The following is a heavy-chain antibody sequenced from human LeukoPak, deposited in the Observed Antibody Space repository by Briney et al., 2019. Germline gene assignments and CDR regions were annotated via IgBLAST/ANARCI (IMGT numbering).Heavy chain of an antibody. Sequence: SETLSLTCTVSGGSISSGGYYWSWIRQPPGKGLEWIGYIYHSGSTNYNPSLKSRVTISVDTSKNQFSLKLSSVTAADTAVYYCATREGYDSSGYYGGHDAFDIWGQGTMVTVSS. D-gene: IGHD3-22*01. CDR3: ATREGYDSSGYYGGHDAFDI. V-gene: IGHV4-61*08. J-gene: IGHJ3*02. CDR2: IYHSGST. CDR1: GGSISSGGYY.